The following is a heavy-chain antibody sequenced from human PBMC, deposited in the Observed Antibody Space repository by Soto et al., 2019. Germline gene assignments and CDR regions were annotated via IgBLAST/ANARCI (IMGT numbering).Heavy chain of an antibody. V-gene: IGHV5-51*01. D-gene: IGHD1-1*01. Sequence: GCGCNVSSYWWWRVRQKPEKGLEWMGIIYPGDSDTRYSPSFQDQCTMSVGKSIGTAYLQWSSLKASDTAMYYCVLHSGKIELPVGPRSSAYRRNGTLVTVSS. CDR3: VLHSGKIELPVGPRSSAY. J-gene: IGHJ4*01. CDR1: GCNVSSYW. CDR2: IYPGDSDT.